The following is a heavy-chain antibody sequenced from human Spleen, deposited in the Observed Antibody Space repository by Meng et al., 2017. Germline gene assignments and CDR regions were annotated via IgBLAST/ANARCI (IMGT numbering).Heavy chain of an antibody. V-gene: IGHV1-3*01. Sequence: ASVKVSCKASGYTFTTYAIHWVRQAPGQRLEWMGWINAGNGNTKYSQKFQGRVTITRDTSASTAYMELSSLRSEDTAVYYCATQVPEFYFDFWGQGTLVTSPQ. CDR2: INAGNGNT. CDR1: GYTFTTYA. J-gene: IGHJ4*02. CDR3: ATQVPEFYFDF. D-gene: IGHD3-10*01.